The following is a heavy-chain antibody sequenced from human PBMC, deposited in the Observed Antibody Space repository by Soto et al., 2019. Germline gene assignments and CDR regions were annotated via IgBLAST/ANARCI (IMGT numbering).Heavy chain of an antibody. V-gene: IGHV3-11*01. CDR3: VRGNFYYGMDV. Sequence: GGSLRLSCTTSGFTFSDYYMTWVRQAPGKGLEWISYMSGSGDAIYYADSVKGRFTISRDNAKNSLHLEMNSLRVEDTAMYYCVRGNFYYGMDVWGQGTTVTVS. CDR2: MSGSGDAI. J-gene: IGHJ6*02. CDR1: GFTFSDYY.